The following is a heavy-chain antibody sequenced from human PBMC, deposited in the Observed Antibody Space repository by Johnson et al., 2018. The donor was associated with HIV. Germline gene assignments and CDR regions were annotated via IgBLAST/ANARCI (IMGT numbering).Heavy chain of an antibody. Sequence: VQVVESGGGVVQPGKSLRLSCAASGFTFSGYAIHWVRQAPGKGLEWVAVIWYDGSNKYYADSVKGRFTISRDNSKNTLYLQMNSLRAEDTAVYYCAKDQWGSSWTNDAFDIWCQGTMVTVSS. D-gene: IGHD6-13*01. CDR3: AKDQWGSSWTNDAFDI. V-gene: IGHV3-33*06. J-gene: IGHJ3*02. CDR2: IWYDGSNK. CDR1: GFTFSGYA.